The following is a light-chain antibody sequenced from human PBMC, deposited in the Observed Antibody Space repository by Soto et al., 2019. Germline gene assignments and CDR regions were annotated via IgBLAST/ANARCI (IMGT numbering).Light chain of an antibody. CDR3: KQYNSYPYT. CDR2: KAS. CDR1: HSISSW. V-gene: IGKV1-5*03. Sequence: DIQMTQSPSTLSASVVDRVTITCRASHSISSWLAWYQQKPGKAPKLLIYKASSLESGVQSRFSGSGSGTDFTLTISCLKPDDFATYYCKQYNSYPYTFGQGTKLEIK. J-gene: IGKJ2*01.